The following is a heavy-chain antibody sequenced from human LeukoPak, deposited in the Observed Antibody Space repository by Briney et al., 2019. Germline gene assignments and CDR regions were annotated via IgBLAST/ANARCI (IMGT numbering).Heavy chain of an antibody. V-gene: IGHV1-69*05. Sequence: ASVKVSCKASGGTFSSSAISWVRQAPGQGLEWMGRIIPIFGTANYAQKFQGRVTITTDESTSTAYMELSSLRSEDTAVYYCARHGYSSSWYSIDYWGQGTLVTVSS. D-gene: IGHD6-13*01. J-gene: IGHJ4*02. CDR2: IIPIFGTA. CDR1: GGTFSSSA. CDR3: ARHGYSSSWYSIDY.